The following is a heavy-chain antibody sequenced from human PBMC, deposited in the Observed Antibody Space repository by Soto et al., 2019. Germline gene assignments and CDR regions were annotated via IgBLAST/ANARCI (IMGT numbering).Heavy chain of an antibody. CDR1: GGSISSSSYY. CDR3: GTGTTGLSYYFDY. J-gene: IGHJ4*02. D-gene: IGHD1-7*01. V-gene: IGHV4-39*01. CDR2: IYYSGST. Sequence: SETLSLTCTVSGGSISSSSYYWGWIRQPPGKGLEWIGSIYYSGSTYYNPSLKSRVTISVDTSKNQFSLKLSSVTAADTAVYYCGTGTTGLSYYFDYWGQGTLVTVS.